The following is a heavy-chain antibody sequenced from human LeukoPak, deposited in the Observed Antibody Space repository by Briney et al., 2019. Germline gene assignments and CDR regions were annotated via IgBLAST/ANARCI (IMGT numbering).Heavy chain of an antibody. CDR3: ARGRGRSRSSGWRNWFDP. D-gene: IGHD6-19*01. Sequence: GASVKVSCKASGYTSTSYDINWVRQATGQGLEWMGWMNPNSGNTGYAQKFQGRVTMTRNTSISTAYMELSSLRSEDTAVYYCARGRGRSRSSGWRNWFDPWGQGTLVTVSS. CDR1: GYTSTSYD. CDR2: MNPNSGNT. V-gene: IGHV1-8*01. J-gene: IGHJ5*02.